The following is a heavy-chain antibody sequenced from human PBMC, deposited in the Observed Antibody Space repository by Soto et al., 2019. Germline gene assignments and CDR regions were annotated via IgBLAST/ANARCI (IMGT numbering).Heavy chain of an antibody. D-gene: IGHD3-10*01. CDR2: ISYDGSNK. Sequence: GGSLRLSCAASGFTFSSYGMHWVRQAPGKGLEWVAVISYDGSNKYYADSVKGRFTISRDNSKNTLYLQMNSLRAEDTAVYYCAKTMVRGVIGDLFLPHYYYYMDVWGKGTTVTVSS. CDR1: GFTFSSYG. CDR3: AKTMVRGVIGDLFLPHYYYYMDV. J-gene: IGHJ6*03. V-gene: IGHV3-30*18.